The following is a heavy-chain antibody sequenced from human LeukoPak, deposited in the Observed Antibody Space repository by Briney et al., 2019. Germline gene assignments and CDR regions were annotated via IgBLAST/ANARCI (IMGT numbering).Heavy chain of an antibody. V-gene: IGHV1-2*02. CDR3: TRRGGGSSFLDAIDM. CDR2: INPNSGGT. Sequence: ASVKVSCKASGYTFTGYYMHWVRQAPGQGLEWMGWINPNSGGTNYAQKFQGRVTMTRDTSISTAYMELSRLRSDDTAVYYCTRRGGGSSFLDAIDMWGQGTMVTVSS. J-gene: IGHJ3*02. CDR1: GYTFTGYY. D-gene: IGHD1-26*01.